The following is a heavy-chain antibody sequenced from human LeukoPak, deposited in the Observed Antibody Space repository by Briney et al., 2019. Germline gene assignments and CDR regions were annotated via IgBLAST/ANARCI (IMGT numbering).Heavy chain of an antibody. CDR3: ARWEEVLDAFDI. V-gene: IGHV1-46*01. Sequence: ASVKVSCKASGYTFTSYYMHWVRQAPGQGLEWMGIINPSGGSTSYAQKFQGRVTMARDTSTSTVYMELSSLRSEDTAVYYCARWEEVLDAFDIWGQGTMVTVSS. CDR2: INPSGGST. D-gene: IGHD1-26*01. CDR1: GYTFTSYY. J-gene: IGHJ3*02.